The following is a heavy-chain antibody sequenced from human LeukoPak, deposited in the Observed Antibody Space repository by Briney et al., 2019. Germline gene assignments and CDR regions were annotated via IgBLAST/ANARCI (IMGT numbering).Heavy chain of an antibody. CDR1: GFTFSNYA. CDR2: ITGSGTNR. D-gene: IGHD3-9*01. CDR3: VIWGDYDVLTGYYVPDY. Sequence: GAPLRLSCVASGFTFSNYAMSWGRQAPGKGLEWVSAITGSGTNRYYADSLKGRFTTSRDNSKNTVFLQMNSLRHEDTAIYYCVIWGDYDVLTGYYVPDYWGQGTLVTVAS. V-gene: IGHV3-23*01. J-gene: IGHJ4*02.